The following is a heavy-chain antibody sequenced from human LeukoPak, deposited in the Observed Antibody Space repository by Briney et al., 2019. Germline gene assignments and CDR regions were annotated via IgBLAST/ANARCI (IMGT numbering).Heavy chain of an antibody. CDR3: ARDRSSGYAGSFDY. V-gene: IGHV3-48*02. CDR1: GFSFSSYN. D-gene: IGHD5-12*01. Sequence: PGGSLRLSCAASGFSFSSYNMNWVRQAPGKGLEWVSYTSSSSSTIYYADSVKGRFTISRDNAKNSLYLQMNSLRDEDTAVYYCARDRSSGYAGSFDYWGQGTLVTVSS. J-gene: IGHJ4*02. CDR2: TSSSSSTI.